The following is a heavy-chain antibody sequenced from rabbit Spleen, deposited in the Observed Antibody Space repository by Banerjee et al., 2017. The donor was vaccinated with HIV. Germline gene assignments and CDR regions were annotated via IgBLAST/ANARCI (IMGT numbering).Heavy chain of an antibody. J-gene: IGHJ4*01. Sequence: QEQLVESGGGLVQPEGSLTLTCTASGFSFSSRDYMCWVRQAPGKGLEWIGCIDTGSGGNTYYATWAKGRFTISETSSTTMTLQLNSLTAADTATYFCARDLTGVIGWNFYLWGPGTLVTVS. D-gene: IGHD1-1*01. CDR2: IDTGSGGNT. CDR3: ARDLTGVIGWNFYL. V-gene: IGHV1S45*01. CDR1: GFSFSSRDY.